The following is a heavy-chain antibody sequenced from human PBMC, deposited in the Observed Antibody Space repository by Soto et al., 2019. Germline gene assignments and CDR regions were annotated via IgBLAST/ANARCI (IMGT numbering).Heavy chain of an antibody. CDR3: AKEPGIAAEDDAFDI. CDR1: GFTFSSYG. Sequence: QVQLVESGGGVVQPGRSLRLSCAASGFTFSSYGMHWVRQTPGKGLEWVAVISYDGSNKYYADSVKGRFTISRDNSKNTLYLQMNSLRAEDTAVYYCAKEPGIAAEDDAFDIWGQGTMVTVSS. J-gene: IGHJ3*02. D-gene: IGHD6-13*01. CDR2: ISYDGSNK. V-gene: IGHV3-30*18.